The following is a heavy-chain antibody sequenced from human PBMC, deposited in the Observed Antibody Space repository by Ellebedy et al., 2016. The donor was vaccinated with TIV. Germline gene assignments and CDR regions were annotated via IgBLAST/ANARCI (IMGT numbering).Heavy chain of an antibody. CDR1: GFTVSSNY. V-gene: IGHV3-53*01. Sequence: GESLKISXAASGFTVSSNYMSWVRQAPGKGLEWVSVIYSGGSTYYADSVKGRFTISRDNSKNTLYLQMNSLRAEDTAVYYCARDRRGGYSYGPNYYYYYMDVWGKGTTVTVSS. D-gene: IGHD5-18*01. J-gene: IGHJ6*03. CDR2: IYSGGST. CDR3: ARDRRGGYSYGPNYYYYYMDV.